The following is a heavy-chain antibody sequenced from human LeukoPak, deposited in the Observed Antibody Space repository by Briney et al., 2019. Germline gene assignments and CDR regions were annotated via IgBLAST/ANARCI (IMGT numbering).Heavy chain of an antibody. CDR1: GYTFTSYY. CDR3: ARELNWNDAWFDP. Sequence: GASVKVSCKASGYTFTSYYMHWVRQAPGQGLEWMGWISAYNGNTNYAQKLQGRVTMTTDTSTSTAYMELRSLRSDDTAVYYCARELNWNDAWFDPWGQGTLVTVSS. CDR2: ISAYNGNT. J-gene: IGHJ5*02. V-gene: IGHV1-18*04. D-gene: IGHD1-1*01.